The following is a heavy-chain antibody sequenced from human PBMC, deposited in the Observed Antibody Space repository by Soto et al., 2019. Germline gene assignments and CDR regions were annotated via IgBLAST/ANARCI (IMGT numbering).Heavy chain of an antibody. D-gene: IGHD2-15*01. CDR2: ISNGGSST. CDR1: GFTFSNYD. Sequence: EVQLLESGGALVQPGGSLRLSCVDSGFTFSNYDMSWVRQAPGKGLEWVSGISNGGSSTYYADSVKGRFTISRDNSKNTYYLQMNNLRAEDTAVYYCARVVVGRFDYWGQGTLVTVSS. CDR3: ARVVVGRFDY. V-gene: IGHV3-23*01. J-gene: IGHJ4*02.